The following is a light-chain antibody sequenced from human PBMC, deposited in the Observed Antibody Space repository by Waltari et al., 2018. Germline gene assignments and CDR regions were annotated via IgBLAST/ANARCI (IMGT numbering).Light chain of an antibody. V-gene: IGKV3-20*01. CDR2: GAS. CDR1: QSVSSF. Sequence: EVVLTQSPGTLSLSPGERATLSCRASQSVSSFLAWYQQKPGQAPRLLIHGASSRAAGIPDRFSGSGSGTEFTLTISRLEPEDFVVYYCQQYGNSPKTFGQGTKVEIK. CDR3: QQYGNSPKT. J-gene: IGKJ1*01.